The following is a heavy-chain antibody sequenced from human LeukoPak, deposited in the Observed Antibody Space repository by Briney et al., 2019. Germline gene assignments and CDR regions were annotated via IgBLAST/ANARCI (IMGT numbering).Heavy chain of an antibody. D-gene: IGHD2-8*01. CDR1: RFTFSSYG. CDR3: XKDRCSNGVGCYYYYMDV. Sequence: GGSLRLSCAASRFTFSSYGMHWVRQAPGKGLEWVAYIQYDGSNEQYADSVKGRFSISRDSSKNILYLQMNSLRAEDTAVYYCXKDRCSNGVGCYYYYMDVWGKGTTVTISS. CDR2: IQYDGSNE. J-gene: IGHJ6*03. V-gene: IGHV3-30*02.